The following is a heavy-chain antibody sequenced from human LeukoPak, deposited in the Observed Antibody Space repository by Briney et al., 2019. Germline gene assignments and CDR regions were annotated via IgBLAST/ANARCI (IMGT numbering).Heavy chain of an antibody. CDR3: ARRSAVAGPFDY. Sequence: PSETLSLTCAVYGGSFSGYYWSWIRQPPGKGLEWIGEINHSGSTNYNPSLKSRVTISVDTSKNQFSLKLSSVTAADTAVYYCARRSAVAGPFDYWGQGTLVTVSS. D-gene: IGHD6-19*01. CDR2: INHSGST. J-gene: IGHJ4*02. CDR1: GGSFSGYY. V-gene: IGHV4-34*01.